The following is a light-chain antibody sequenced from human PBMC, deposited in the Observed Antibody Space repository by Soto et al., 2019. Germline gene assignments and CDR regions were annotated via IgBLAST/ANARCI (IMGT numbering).Light chain of an antibody. Sequence: QSVLTQPPSASGTPGQRVTISCSGSSSNIGSNTVNWYQKLPGTAPTLLIYTNNQRPSGVSDRFSGSKSGTSASLAISGLQSEDEADYYCAAWDDSLNGLYVFGTGTKVTVL. CDR1: SSNIGSNT. V-gene: IGLV1-44*01. J-gene: IGLJ1*01. CDR2: TNN. CDR3: AAWDDSLNGLYV.